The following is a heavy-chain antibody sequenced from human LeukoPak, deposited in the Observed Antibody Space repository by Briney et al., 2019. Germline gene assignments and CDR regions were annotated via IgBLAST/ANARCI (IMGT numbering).Heavy chain of an antibody. V-gene: IGHV4-39*01. Sequence: GSLRLSCVASGLSVGSNYMNWVRQAPGKGLEWIGSIYYSGSTYYNPSLKSRVTISVDTSKNQFSLKLSSVTAADTAVYYCARRLAAAGEFYFDYWGQGTLVTVSS. D-gene: IGHD6-13*01. J-gene: IGHJ4*02. CDR1: GLSVGSNY. CDR2: IYYSGST. CDR3: ARRLAAAGEFYFDY.